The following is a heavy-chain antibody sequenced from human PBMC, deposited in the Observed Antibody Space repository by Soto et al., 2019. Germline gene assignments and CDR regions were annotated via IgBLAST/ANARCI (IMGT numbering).Heavy chain of an antibody. Sequence: EVQLVESGGNLIQPGKSLKLSCVASGFTVSDHFISWVRQAPGKGLEWVSTLYSNGATYYADSVKDRFTIYRDNSKNTVYLQLNSLRVGDTACYYCARDSVGGGLNYWGRGTLVTVSS. J-gene: IGHJ4*02. CDR1: GFTVSDHF. V-gene: IGHV3-53*01. D-gene: IGHD1-26*01. CDR3: ARDSVGGGLNY. CDR2: LYSNGAT.